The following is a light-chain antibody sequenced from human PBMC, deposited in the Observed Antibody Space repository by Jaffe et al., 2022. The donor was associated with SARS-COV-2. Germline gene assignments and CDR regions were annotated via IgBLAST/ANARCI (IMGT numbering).Light chain of an antibody. CDR1: QSVSSSD. J-gene: IGKJ1*01. CDR3: QQYGSSPRT. V-gene: IGKV3-20*01. CDR2: GAS. Sequence: EIVLTQSPVTLSLSPGERATLSCRASQSVSSSDLAWYQQMPGQAPRLLIYGASSRATGIPDRFSGSGSGTDFSLTISRLEPEDFAVYYCQQYGSSPRTFGQGTEVEIK.